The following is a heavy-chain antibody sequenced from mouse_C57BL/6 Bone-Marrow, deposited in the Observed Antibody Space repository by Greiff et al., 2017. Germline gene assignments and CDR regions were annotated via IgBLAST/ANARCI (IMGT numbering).Heavy chain of an antibody. Sequence: VQLQQSGTVLARPGASVKMSCKTSGYTFTSYWMHWVKQRPGQGLEWLGAIYPGNSDTSYNQKFKGKAKLTAVTPASTAYMELSSLTNEDSAVYYCTRSFDGYYTWFAYWGQGTLVTVSA. D-gene: IGHD2-3*01. J-gene: IGHJ3*01. CDR1: GYTFTSYW. V-gene: IGHV1-5*01. CDR2: IYPGNSDT. CDR3: TRSFDGYYTWFAY.